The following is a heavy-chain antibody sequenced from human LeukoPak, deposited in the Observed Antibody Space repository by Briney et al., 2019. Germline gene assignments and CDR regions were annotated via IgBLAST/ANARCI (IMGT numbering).Heavy chain of an antibody. J-gene: IGHJ4*02. D-gene: IGHD3-16*02. CDR3: ASKFYDYVWGSYRSFDY. CDR1: GYSIGSGYY. V-gene: IGHV4-38-2*01. CDR2: IYHSGST. Sequence: SETLSLTXAVSGYSIGSGYYWGWIRQPPGKGLEWIGSIYHSGSTYYNPSLKSRVTISVDTSKNQFSLKLSSVTAADTAVYYCASKFYDYVWGSYRSFDYWGQGTLVTVSS.